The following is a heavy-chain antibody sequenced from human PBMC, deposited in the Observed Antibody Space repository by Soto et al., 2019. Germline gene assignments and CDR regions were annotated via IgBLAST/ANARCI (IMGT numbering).Heavy chain of an antibody. Sequence: QVQLVQSGAEVKKPGSSVKVSCKASGGTFSSYAISWVRQAPGQGLEWMGGIIPIFGTANYAQKFQGRVTITADESTSTAYMGLSSLRSEDTAVYYCATTTTVTTIYYYYGMDVWGQGTTVTVSS. CDR3: ATTTTVTTIYYYYGMDV. D-gene: IGHD4-17*01. J-gene: IGHJ6*02. V-gene: IGHV1-69*19. CDR1: GGTFSSYA. CDR2: IIPIFGTA.